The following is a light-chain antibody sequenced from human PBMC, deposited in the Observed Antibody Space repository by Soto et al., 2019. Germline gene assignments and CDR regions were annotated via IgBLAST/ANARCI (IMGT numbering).Light chain of an antibody. CDR3: CSYAGSSTLV. CDR2: DGN. Sequence: QSALTQPASVSGSPGQSITISCTGTSSDVGGYNLVSWYQQQPDKAPKLMIFDGNLRPSRVSNRDSGSKFGNTASLTISGLQAEDEGDYYCCSYAGSSTLVFGTGTKLTVL. J-gene: IGLJ1*01. V-gene: IGLV2-23*01. CDR1: SSDVGGYNL.